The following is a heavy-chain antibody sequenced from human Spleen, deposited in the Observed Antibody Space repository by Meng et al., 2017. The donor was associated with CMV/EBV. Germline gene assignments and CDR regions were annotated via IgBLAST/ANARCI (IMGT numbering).Heavy chain of an antibody. D-gene: IGHD3-10*01. CDR2: IYSGGST. CDR3: AVLWFGDYGMDV. CDR1: GFTVSSNY. J-gene: IGHJ6*02. V-gene: IGHV3-66*02. Sequence: GESLKISCAASGFTVSSNYMSWVRQAPGKGLEWVSVIYSGGSTYYADSVKGRFTISRDNSKNTLYLQMNSLRAEDTAVYYCAVLWFGDYGMDVWGQGTTVTVSS.